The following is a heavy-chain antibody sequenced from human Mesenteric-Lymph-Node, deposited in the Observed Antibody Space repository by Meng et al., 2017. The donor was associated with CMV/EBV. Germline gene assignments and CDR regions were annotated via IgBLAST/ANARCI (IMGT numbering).Heavy chain of an antibody. CDR1: SSA. V-gene: IGHV1-69*06. CDR2: IIPIFGTA. CDR3: ARGSGGPMVRGVIIENYYFDY. J-gene: IGHJ4*02. D-gene: IGHD3-10*01. Sequence: SSAISWVRQAPGQGLEWVVGIIPIFGTASYAQKFQGRVTITADKSTSTAYMELSSLRSEDTAVYYCARGSGGPMVRGVIIENYYFDYWGQGTLVTVSS.